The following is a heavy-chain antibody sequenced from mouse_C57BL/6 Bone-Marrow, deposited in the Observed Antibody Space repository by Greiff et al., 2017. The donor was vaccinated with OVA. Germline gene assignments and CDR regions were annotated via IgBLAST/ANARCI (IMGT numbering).Heavy chain of an antibody. Sequence: EVQVVESGGGLVKPGGSLKLSCAASGFTFSSYALSWVRQTPEKRLEWVATISDGGSYTSSPDNVKGRFTISRDNAKNNRYRQMSHLKSEDTAMYYCARDEMGLYDPFDYWGQGTTLTVSS. J-gene: IGHJ2*01. CDR1: GFTFSSYA. D-gene: IGHD2-3*01. CDR2: ISDGGSYT. V-gene: IGHV5-4*01. CDR3: ARDEMGLYDPFDY.